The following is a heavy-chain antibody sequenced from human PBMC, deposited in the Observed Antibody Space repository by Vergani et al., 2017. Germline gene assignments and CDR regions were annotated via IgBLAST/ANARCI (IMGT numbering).Heavy chain of an antibody. CDR2: ISSSSSYT. J-gene: IGHJ4*02. Sequence: QVQLVESGGGLFKPGGSLRLSCAASGFTFSDYYMSWIRQAPGKGLEWVSYISSSSSYTNYADSVKGRFTISRDNAKNSLYLQMNSLRAEDTAVYYCARDVSGWAYDYWGQGTLVTVSS. CDR1: GFTFSDYY. V-gene: IGHV3-11*05. CDR3: ARDVSGWAYDY. D-gene: IGHD6-19*01.